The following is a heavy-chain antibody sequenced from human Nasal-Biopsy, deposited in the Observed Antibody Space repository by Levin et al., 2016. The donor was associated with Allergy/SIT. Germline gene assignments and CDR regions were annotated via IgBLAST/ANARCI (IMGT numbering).Heavy chain of an antibody. Sequence: GESLKISCAASGFTFSSYEMSWVRQAPGKGLEWVAYISSSDSTMYYADSLKGRFTISRDKAKNSLYLQMNSLRAEDTAVYYCARDYLAYFDYWGQGTLVTVSS. CDR2: ISSSDSTM. CDR1: GFTFSSYE. CDR3: ARDYLAYFDY. J-gene: IGHJ4*02. V-gene: IGHV3-48*03.